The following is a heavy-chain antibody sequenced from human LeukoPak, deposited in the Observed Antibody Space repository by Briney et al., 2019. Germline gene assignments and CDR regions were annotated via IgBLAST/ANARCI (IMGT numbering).Heavy chain of an antibody. CDR3: AKTGGSYYSGFDP. J-gene: IGHJ5*02. Sequence: PGGSLRLSCAASGFTFSSHGMHWVRQAPGKGLEWVAFIRYDGSNKYYADSVKGRFTISRDNSKNTLYLQMNSLRAEDTAVYYCAKTGGSYYSGFDPWGQGTLVTVSS. D-gene: IGHD1-26*01. CDR1: GFTFSSHG. CDR2: IRYDGSNK. V-gene: IGHV3-30*02.